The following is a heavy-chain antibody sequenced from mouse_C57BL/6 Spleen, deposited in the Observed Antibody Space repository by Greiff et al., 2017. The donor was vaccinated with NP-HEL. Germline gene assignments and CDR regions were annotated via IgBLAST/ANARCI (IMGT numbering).Heavy chain of an antibody. CDR2: IDPSDSYT. Sequence: QVQLQQPGAELVRPGTSVKLSCKASGYTFTSYWMHWVKQRPGQGLEWIGVIDPSDSYTNYNQKFKGTATLTVDTSSSTAYMQLISLTSDDSAVYYCASPVVPFDYWGQGTTLTVSS. J-gene: IGHJ2*01. V-gene: IGHV1-59*01. CDR3: ASPVVPFDY. D-gene: IGHD1-1*01. CDR1: GYTFTSYW.